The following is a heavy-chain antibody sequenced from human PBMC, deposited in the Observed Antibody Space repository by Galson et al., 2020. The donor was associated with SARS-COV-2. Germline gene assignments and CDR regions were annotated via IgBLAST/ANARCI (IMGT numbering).Heavy chain of an antibody. V-gene: IGHV4-38-2*02. CDR2: IYGGGST. D-gene: IGHD4-17*01. CDR3: AREVGPVGDSAFDL. Sequence: ASETLSLTCTASGYSISSGDYWGWIRQSPGKGLEWIGTIYGGGSTYYNPSLKSRVIISEDTSKNQFSLNLRSVTAADTAVYYCAREVGPVGDSAFDLWGQGTMVTVSS. J-gene: IGHJ3*01. CDR1: GYSISSGDY.